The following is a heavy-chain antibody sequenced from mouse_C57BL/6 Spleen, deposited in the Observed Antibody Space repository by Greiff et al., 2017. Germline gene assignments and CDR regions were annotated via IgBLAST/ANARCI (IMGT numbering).Heavy chain of an antibody. CDR3: ARYYGRYFDV. D-gene: IGHD1-1*01. V-gene: IGHV1-26*01. CDR2: INPNNGGT. J-gene: IGHJ1*03. Sequence: EVQLQQSGPELVKPGASVKISCKASGYTFTDYYMNWVKQSHGKSLEWIGDINPNNGGTSYNQKFKGKATLTVDKSSSTAYMELRSLTSEDSAVYYCARYYGRYFDVWGTGTTVTVSS. CDR1: GYTFTDYY.